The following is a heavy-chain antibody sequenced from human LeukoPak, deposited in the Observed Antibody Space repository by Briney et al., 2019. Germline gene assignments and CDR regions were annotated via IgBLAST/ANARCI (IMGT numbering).Heavy chain of an antibody. Sequence: SETLSLTCTVSGGSISSGGYYWSWIRQHPGKGLEWIGYIYYSGSTYYNPSLKSRVTISVDTSKNQFSLKLSSVTAADTAVYYCARDRSGIAVAGNWFDPWGQGTLVTVSS. D-gene: IGHD6-19*01. CDR1: GGSISSGGYY. CDR2: IYYSGST. J-gene: IGHJ5*02. V-gene: IGHV4-31*03. CDR3: ARDRSGIAVAGNWFDP.